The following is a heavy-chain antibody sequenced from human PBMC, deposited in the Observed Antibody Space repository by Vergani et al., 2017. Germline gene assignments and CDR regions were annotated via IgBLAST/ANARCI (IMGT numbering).Heavy chain of an antibody. D-gene: IGHD6-19*01. CDR1: GFTFSSYA. J-gene: IGHJ4*02. V-gene: IGHV3-30-3*01. CDR3: AKDRYSGGWYLVGFDD. CDR2: ISYDGSNK. Sequence: QVQLVESGGGVVQPGRSLRLSCAASGFTFSSYAMHWVRQAPGKGLGWVAVISYDGSNKYYADSVKGRFTISRDNSKNTLYLQMNSLRAEDTAVYYCAKDRYSGGWYLVGFDDGGQRTLVTASS.